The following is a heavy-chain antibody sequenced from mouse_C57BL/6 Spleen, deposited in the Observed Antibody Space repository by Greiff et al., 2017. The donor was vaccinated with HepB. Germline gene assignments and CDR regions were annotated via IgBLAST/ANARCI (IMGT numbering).Heavy chain of an antibody. Sequence: QVHVKQPGAELVKPGASVKLSCKASGYTFPSYWMQWVKQRPGQGLEWIGEIDPSDSYTNYNQKFKGKATLTVDTSSSTAYMQLSSLTSEDSAVDYCARTTVVAPCAMDYWGQGTSVTVSS. CDR1: GYTFPSYW. V-gene: IGHV1-50*01. CDR2: IDPSDSYT. CDR3: ARTTVVAPCAMDY. D-gene: IGHD1-1*01. J-gene: IGHJ4*01.